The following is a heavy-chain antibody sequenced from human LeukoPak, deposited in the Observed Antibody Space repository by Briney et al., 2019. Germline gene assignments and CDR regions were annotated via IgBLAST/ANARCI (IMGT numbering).Heavy chain of an antibody. CDR2: ISSSSSYI. Sequence: GGSLRLSCAASGFTFSSYSMNWVRQAPGKGLEWVSSISSSSSYIYCADSVKGRFTISRDNAKNSLYLQMNSLRAEDTAVYYCAASYDFWSGYPGVSQDYWGQGTLVTVSS. CDR1: GFTFSSYS. CDR3: AASYDFWSGYPGVSQDY. J-gene: IGHJ4*02. D-gene: IGHD3-3*01. V-gene: IGHV3-21*01.